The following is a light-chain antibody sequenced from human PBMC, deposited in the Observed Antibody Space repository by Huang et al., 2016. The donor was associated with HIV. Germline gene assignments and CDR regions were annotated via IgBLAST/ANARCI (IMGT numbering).Light chain of an antibody. CDR2: ETS. J-gene: IGKJ1*01. CDR1: QSVGSGY. V-gene: IGKV3-20*01. Sequence: EVVLTQSPATLSLSPGQRATLSCRASQSVGSGYFAWYQQKPGQPPRLLMYETSTRASGIPRRFSGSGSGTDFTLIISRLEPEDFAMYYCQQYGSSLATFDHGTRVDIK. CDR3: QQYGSSLAT.